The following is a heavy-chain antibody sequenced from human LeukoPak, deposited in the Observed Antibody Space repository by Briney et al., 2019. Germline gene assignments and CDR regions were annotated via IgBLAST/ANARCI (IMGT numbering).Heavy chain of an antibody. CDR3: GRSYHDDAWAAFDM. J-gene: IGHJ3*02. CDR1: DCSISSGYY. Sequence: SETLSLTCTVSDCSISSGYYWGWIGQPPGKGLEWIGSIYRNGVTFSNASLRSRLSISVDTSKNQFSLRLSSVTAADTAVYYCGRSYHDDAWAAFDMWGQGTVVTISS. D-gene: IGHD2-2*01. V-gene: IGHV4-38-2*02. CDR2: IYRNGVT.